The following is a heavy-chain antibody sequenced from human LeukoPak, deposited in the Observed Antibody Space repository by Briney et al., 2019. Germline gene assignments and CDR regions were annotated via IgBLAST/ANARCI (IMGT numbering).Heavy chain of an antibody. D-gene: IGHD3-22*01. CDR2: IKQDGSEK. CDR3: VRERYYYDSSGYQDAFDI. Sequence: GGSLRLSCAASGFTFSSYWMSWVRQAPGKGLEWVANIKQDGSEKYYVDSVKGRFTISRDNAKNSLYLQMNSLRAEDTAVYYCVRERYYYDSSGYQDAFDIWGQGTMVTVSS. CDR1: GFTFSSYW. J-gene: IGHJ3*02. V-gene: IGHV3-7*01.